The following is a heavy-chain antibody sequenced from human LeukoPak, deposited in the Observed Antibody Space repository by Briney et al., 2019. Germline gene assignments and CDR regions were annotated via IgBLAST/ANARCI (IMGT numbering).Heavy chain of an antibody. J-gene: IGHJ4*02. D-gene: IGHD6-19*01. CDR1: GGSFSGYY. Sequence: SETLSLTCAVYGGSFSGYYWSWIRQPPGKGLEWIGEINHSGSTNYNPSLKSRVTISVDTSKNQFSLKLSSVTAADTAVYYCARAGTYSSGWRDLLRWGQGTLVTVSS. CDR2: INHSGST. V-gene: IGHV4-34*01. CDR3: ARAGTYSSGWRDLLR.